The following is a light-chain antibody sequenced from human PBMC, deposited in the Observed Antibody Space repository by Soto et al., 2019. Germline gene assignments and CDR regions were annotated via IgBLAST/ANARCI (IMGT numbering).Light chain of an antibody. CDR3: CSYAGSYTWV. Sequence: QSALTQPASVSGSPGQSITISCTGTSSDVGSYNLVSWYQQHPGKAPKLMLYEGNKRPSGVSNRFSGSKSGNTASLTISGLQAEDEADYYCCSYAGSYTWVFGGGTKLTVL. CDR1: SSDVGSYNL. CDR2: EGN. V-gene: IGLV2-23*01. J-gene: IGLJ3*02.